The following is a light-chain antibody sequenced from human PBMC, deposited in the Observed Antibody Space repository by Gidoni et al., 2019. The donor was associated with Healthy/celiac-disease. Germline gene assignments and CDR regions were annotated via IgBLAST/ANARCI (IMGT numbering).Light chain of an antibody. CDR1: QSISSY. J-gene: IGKJ3*01. CDR2: AAS. V-gene: IGKV1-39*01. CDR3: QQSYSTPLFT. Sequence: DIQMTQSTSSLSASVGDRVTITCRASQSISSYLNWYQQKPGKAPKLLIYAASSLQSGVPSRFSGSGSGTDFTLTISSLQPEDFATYYCQQSYSTPLFTFXPXTKVDIK.